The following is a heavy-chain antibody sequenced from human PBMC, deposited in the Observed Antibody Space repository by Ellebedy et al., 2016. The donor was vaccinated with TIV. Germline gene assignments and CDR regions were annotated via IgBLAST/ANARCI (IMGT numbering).Heavy chain of an antibody. CDR2: LKEDGIEA. J-gene: IGHJ4*02. D-gene: IGHD2-2*01. Sequence: GESLKISCAASGFTFSGYWMSWVRQAPGKGLEWVANLKEDGIEAFYVDSVKGRFTISRDNAKNAMYLQMSNLRAEDTAVFYCARAGGRHSTGSGFYWGQGTRVTVSP. CDR3: ARAGGRHSTGSGFY. CDR1: GFTFSGYW. V-gene: IGHV3-7*03.